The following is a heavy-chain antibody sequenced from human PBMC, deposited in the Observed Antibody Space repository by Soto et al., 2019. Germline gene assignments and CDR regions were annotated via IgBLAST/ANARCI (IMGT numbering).Heavy chain of an antibody. CDR2: INPRGGST. J-gene: IGHJ5*02. D-gene: IGHD1-26*01. Sequence: QVQLVQSGAEVKKPGASVKVSCKASGYTFTSYYMHWVRQAPGQGLEWMGIINPRGGSTSYAQKFQVSVSLTRDTSTRTDYMALSRLRSDDTAVYYCARDCGSGSPFDPWGQGTLVTVSS. V-gene: IGHV1-46*01. CDR3: ARDCGSGSPFDP. CDR1: GYTFTSYY.